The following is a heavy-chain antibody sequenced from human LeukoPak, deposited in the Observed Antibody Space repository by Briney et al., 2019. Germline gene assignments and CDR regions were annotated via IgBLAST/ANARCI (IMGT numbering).Heavy chain of an antibody. D-gene: IGHD2-2*02. V-gene: IGHV4-39*07. J-gene: IGHJ4*02. CDR3: ARGPDCSSTSCYTQFDY. Sequence: PSETLSLTCTVSGGSISGSNYYWGWICQPPGMGLEWIGSIYYSGSTYYNPSLKSRVTISVDTSKNQFSLKLSSVTAADTAVYYCARGPDCSSTSCYTQFDYWGQGTLVTVSS. CDR2: IYYSGST. CDR1: GGSISGSNYY.